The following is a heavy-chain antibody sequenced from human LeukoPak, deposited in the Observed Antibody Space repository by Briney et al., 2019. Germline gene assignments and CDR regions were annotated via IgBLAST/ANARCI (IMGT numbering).Heavy chain of an antibody. V-gene: IGHV3-7*01. Sequence: PGGSLRLSCAASGFTFSSYWMSWVRQVPGKGLEWVANIKQDGSEKCYVDSVKGRFTISRDNARNSLYLQMDGLRAEDTALYYCARDKVMGATYFDYWGQGTLVTVSS. CDR2: IKQDGSEK. D-gene: IGHD1-26*01. CDR1: GFTFSSYW. J-gene: IGHJ4*02. CDR3: ARDKVMGATYFDY.